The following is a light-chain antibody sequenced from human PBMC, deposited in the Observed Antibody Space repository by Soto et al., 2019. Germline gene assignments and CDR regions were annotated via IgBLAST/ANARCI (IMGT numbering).Light chain of an antibody. Sequence: QSALTQPASVSGSPGQSITISCTGTRSDIGAYNYVSWYQQHAGKAPKLILYDVNIRPSGVSNRFSGSKSGNTASLTISGVQAEDEADYYCTSWTTSTTMIFGGGTKLTVL. CDR1: RSDIGAYNY. V-gene: IGLV2-14*03. CDR2: DVN. J-gene: IGLJ2*01. CDR3: TSWTTSTTMI.